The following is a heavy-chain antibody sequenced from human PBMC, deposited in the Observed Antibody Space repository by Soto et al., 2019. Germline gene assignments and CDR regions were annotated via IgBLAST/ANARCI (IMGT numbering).Heavy chain of an antibody. CDR3: ARLLWSRGDWFDP. Sequence: QVQLQESGPGLVKPSETLSLTCTVSGGSISSYYWSWIRQPPGKGLEWNGYIYYSGSTNYNPSLKRRVTISVDTSKNQFSLKLSSVTAADTAVYYCARLLWSRGDWFDPWGQGTLVTVSS. V-gene: IGHV4-59*08. D-gene: IGHD3-10*01. CDR1: GGSISSYY. CDR2: IYYSGST. J-gene: IGHJ5*02.